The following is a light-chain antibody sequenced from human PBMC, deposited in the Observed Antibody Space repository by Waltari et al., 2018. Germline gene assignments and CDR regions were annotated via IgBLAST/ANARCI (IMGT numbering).Light chain of an antibody. CDR2: EVS. Sequence: QSALTQPASVSGSPVQSITISCPGTDSDVGSYDFVSWYQQHPGKAPHLIIYEVSNRPSGISNRFSASKSGNTASLTISGLQAEDEADYYCSSYTTSSAPGVFGTGTRVTVL. J-gene: IGLJ1*01. CDR3: SSYTTSSAPGV. V-gene: IGLV2-14*01. CDR1: DSDVGSYDF.